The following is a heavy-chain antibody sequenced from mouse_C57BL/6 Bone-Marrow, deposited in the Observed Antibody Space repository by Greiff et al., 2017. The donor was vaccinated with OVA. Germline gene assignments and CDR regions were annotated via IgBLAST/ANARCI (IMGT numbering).Heavy chain of an antibody. CDR2: ISNGGGST. V-gene: IGHV5-12*01. Sequence: EVQVVESGGGLVQPGGSMKLSCAASGFTFSDYYMYWVRQTPEKRLEWVAYISNGGGSTYYPDTVKGRFTISRDNAKNTLYLQMSRLKSEDTAMYYCARHEYYGSSLVHFDVWGTGTTVTVSS. CDR1: GFTFSDYY. CDR3: ARHEYYGSSLVHFDV. J-gene: IGHJ1*03. D-gene: IGHD1-1*01.